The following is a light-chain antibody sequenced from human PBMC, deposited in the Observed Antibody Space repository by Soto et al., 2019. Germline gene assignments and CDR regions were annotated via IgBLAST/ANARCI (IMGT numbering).Light chain of an antibody. CDR1: QSVNIY. V-gene: IGKV3-11*01. Sequence: EIVLTHSPATLSLSPCERATLSGSASQSVNIYLAWYQQKPGQAPRLLINNAFNRATGIPARFSGSGSGTDFTLTISSLEPEDFAVYYCQQRNNWPSTTFGPGTKVDI. J-gene: IGKJ3*01. CDR3: QQRNNWPSTT. CDR2: NAF.